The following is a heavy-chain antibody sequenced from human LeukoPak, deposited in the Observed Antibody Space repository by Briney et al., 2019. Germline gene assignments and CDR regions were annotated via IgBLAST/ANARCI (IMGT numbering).Heavy chain of an antibody. CDR1: GYTLTELS. Sequence: GASVKVSCKVSGYTLTELSMHWVRQAPGKGLEWMGGFDPEDGETIYAQKFQGRVTMTEDTSTDTAYMELNSLRSEDTAAYYCATINDEYQLLFDYWGQGTLVTVSS. CDR3: ATINDEYQLLFDY. V-gene: IGHV1-24*01. J-gene: IGHJ4*02. D-gene: IGHD2-2*01. CDR2: FDPEDGET.